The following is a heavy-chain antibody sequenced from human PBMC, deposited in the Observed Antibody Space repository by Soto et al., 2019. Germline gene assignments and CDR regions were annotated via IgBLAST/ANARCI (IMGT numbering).Heavy chain of an antibody. Sequence: PSETLSLTCAVYVGSFSGYYWSWIRQPPGKGLEWIGEINHSGSTNYNPSLKSRVTISVDTSKNQFSLKLSSVTAADTAVYYCARGYWYFDYWGQGTLVTVSS. CDR3: ARGYWYFDY. CDR1: VGSFSGYY. CDR2: INHSGST. V-gene: IGHV4-34*01. D-gene: IGHD2-8*02. J-gene: IGHJ4*02.